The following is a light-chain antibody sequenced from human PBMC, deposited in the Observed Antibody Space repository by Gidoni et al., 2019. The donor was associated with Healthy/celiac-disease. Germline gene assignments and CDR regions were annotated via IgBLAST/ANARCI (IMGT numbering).Light chain of an antibody. CDR3: QQYGSSPRT. J-gene: IGKJ1*01. CDR1: QSVSSSY. CDR2: GAS. V-gene: IGKV3-20*01. Sequence: DILLTQSPGTLSLSPGESATLSCRASQSVSSSYLAWYQQKTGQDTRLLIYGASSRATGIPDRFSGSGSGTDLTLTISRLELEDFAVYYCQQYGSSPRTFGQGTKVEIK.